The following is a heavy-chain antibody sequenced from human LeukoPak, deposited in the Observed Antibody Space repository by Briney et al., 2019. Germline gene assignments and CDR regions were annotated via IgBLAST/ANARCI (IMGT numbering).Heavy chain of an antibody. Sequence: GGSLRLSCAASGFAFSSYAMTWVRQAPGKGLEWVSVISGSGGNTYYTDSVKGRFTISRDNSKNTLYLQMNSLRAEDTAVYYCAVRRGVAIAIPIYFDYWGQGALVTVSS. D-gene: IGHD2-21*01. CDR3: AVRRGVAIAIPIYFDY. CDR1: GFAFSSYA. CDR2: ISGSGGNT. J-gene: IGHJ4*02. V-gene: IGHV3-23*01.